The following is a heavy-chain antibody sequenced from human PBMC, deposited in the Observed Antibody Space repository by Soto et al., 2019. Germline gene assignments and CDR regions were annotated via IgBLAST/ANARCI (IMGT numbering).Heavy chain of an antibody. CDR1: GFSVTDAW. D-gene: IGHD5-18*01. CDR2: IKSKFDGGST. Sequence: DVQLLESGGGLVEPGGSLRLSCAVSGFSVTDAWMNWVRQVPGKGLAWVGRIKSKFDGGSTDYAAPVKCRFTISKDDSKNTLYLQMSSLKTEDTAVYYCTIPTPNTRMVTNYYYFAMDVWGPGTTVSVSS. J-gene: IGHJ6*02. V-gene: IGHV3-15*07. CDR3: TIPTPNTRMVTNYYYFAMDV.